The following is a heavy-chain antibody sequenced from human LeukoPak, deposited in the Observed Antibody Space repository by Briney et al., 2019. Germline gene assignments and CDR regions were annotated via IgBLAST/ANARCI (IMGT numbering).Heavy chain of an antibody. D-gene: IGHD3-3*01. J-gene: IGHJ4*02. V-gene: IGHV3-11*01. Sequence: GGSLRLSCAASGFTFSDYYMSWIRQAPGKGLEWVSYISSSGSTTYYADSVKGRYTISRDNSKNTLYLQMNSLRAEDTAVYYCAKDDYDFWSGYSTFGYWGQGTLVTVSS. CDR3: AKDDYDFWSGYSTFGY. CDR1: GFTFSDYY. CDR2: ISSSGSTT.